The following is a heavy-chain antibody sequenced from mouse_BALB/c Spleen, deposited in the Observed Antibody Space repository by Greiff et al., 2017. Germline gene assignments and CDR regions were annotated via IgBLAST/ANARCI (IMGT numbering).Heavy chain of an antibody. J-gene: IGHJ3*01. V-gene: IGHV3-2*02. CDR2: ISYSGST. D-gene: IGHD3-1*01. Sequence: DVHLVESGPGLVKPSQSLSLTCTVTGYSITSDYAWNWIRQFPGNKLEWMGYISYSGSTSYNPSLKSRISITRDTSKNQFFLQLNSVTTEDTATYYCARGAARATTYWGQGTLVTVSA. CDR1: GYSITSDYA. CDR3: ARGAARATTY.